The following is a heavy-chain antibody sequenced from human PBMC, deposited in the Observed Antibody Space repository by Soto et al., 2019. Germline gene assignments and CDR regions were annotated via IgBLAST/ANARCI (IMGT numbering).Heavy chain of an antibody. CDR2: IRSKGDGETT. J-gene: IGHJ6*02. V-gene: IGHV3-15*01. D-gene: IGHD2-15*01. CDR1: GFTFSNAW. Sequence: GGSLRLSCAASGFTFSNAWMIWVRQAPGKGLEWVGRIRSKGDGETTDYAAPVRGRFTISRDDSKNTFFLQMNSLKAEDTAVYYCTTDQAGGYFYYFGVVVWGQGTTVTVSS. CDR3: TTDQAGGYFYYFGVVV.